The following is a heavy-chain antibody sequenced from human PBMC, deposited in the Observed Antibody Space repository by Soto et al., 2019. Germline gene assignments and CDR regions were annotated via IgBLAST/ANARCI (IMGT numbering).Heavy chain of an antibody. CDR2: IYYSGGT. J-gene: IGHJ4*02. V-gene: IGHV4-4*02. D-gene: IGHD6-19*01. CDR1: GDSINSDYS. CDR3: ARDTGWGLGY. Sequence: QVQLQVWGPGLVRPSGTLSLSCAVSGDSINSDYSWNWVRQSPGKGLEWIAEIYYSGGTSYNPSLKSRVTISMDKSKNQFSLNLTSVTAADTAMYYCARDTGWGLGYWGQGTLVTVSS.